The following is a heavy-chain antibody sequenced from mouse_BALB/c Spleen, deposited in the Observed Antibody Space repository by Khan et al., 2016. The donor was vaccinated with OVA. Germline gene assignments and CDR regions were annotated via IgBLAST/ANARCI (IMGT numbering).Heavy chain of an antibody. D-gene: IGHD1-2*01. CDR3: ARTARIKY. V-gene: IGHV3-2*02. CDR2: KSYSGST. Sequence: VQLKESGPGLVKPSQSLSLTCTVTGYSITSGYGWNWIRQFPGNKLEWMGYKSYSGSTNYNPSLKSLISITRDTSKNQFFLQLNSVTTEDTATYYCARTARIKYWGQGTTLTVSS. CDR1: GYSITSGYG. J-gene: IGHJ2*01.